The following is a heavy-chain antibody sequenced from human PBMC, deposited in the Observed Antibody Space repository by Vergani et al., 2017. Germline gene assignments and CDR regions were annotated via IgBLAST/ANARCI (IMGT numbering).Heavy chain of an antibody. CDR1: GFTFSNVW. V-gene: IGHV3-15*01. Sequence: EVQLVESGGGLVKPGGSLRLSCAASGFTFSNVWMSWVRQAPGKGLEWVGRIKSKTDGGTTDYAEPVKGRFTISRDDSKNTLYLQMKSLKTEDTAVYYCTTDRLFDFWGGYYNDAFDIWGQGTMVTVSS. J-gene: IGHJ3*02. D-gene: IGHD3-3*01. CDR2: IKSKTDGGTT. CDR3: TTDRLFDFWGGYYNDAFDI.